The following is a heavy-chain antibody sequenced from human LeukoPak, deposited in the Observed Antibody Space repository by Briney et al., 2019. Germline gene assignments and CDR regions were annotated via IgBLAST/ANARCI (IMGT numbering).Heavy chain of an antibody. V-gene: IGHV3-66*01. CDR2: IYSGGST. CDR3: ARTTLYYFDY. D-gene: IGHD1-26*01. Sequence: GGSLRLSCAASGFIVSSNYMTWVRQAPGKGLEWVSVIYSGGSTYYADSVKGRFTISRDNSKNTLYLQMNSLRAEDTAVYYCARTTLYYFDYWGQGTLVTVSS. J-gene: IGHJ4*02. CDR1: GFIVSSNY.